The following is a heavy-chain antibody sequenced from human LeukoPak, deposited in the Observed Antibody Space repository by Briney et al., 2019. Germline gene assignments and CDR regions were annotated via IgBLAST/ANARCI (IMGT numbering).Heavy chain of an antibody. Sequence: SGGSLRLSCAASGFTFSSYGMHWVRQAPGKGLEWVAVIWYDGSNKYYADSVKGRFTISRDNSKNTLYLQMNSLRAEDTAVYYCAEGQDSSGYLDYWGQGTLVTVSS. J-gene: IGHJ4*02. D-gene: IGHD3-22*01. V-gene: IGHV3-33*06. CDR1: GFTFSSYG. CDR2: IWYDGSNK. CDR3: AEGQDSSGYLDY.